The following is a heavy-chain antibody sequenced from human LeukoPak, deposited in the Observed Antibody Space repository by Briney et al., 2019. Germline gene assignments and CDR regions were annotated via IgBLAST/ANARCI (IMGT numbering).Heavy chain of an antibody. CDR1: GFTFSSYS. J-gene: IGHJ4*02. D-gene: IGHD3-22*01. CDR2: ISSSSSYI. CDR3: ARGFRSNNYYFIDF. Sequence: GGSLRLSCAASGFTFSSYSMNWVRQAPGKGLEWVSSISSSSSYIYYADSVKGRFTISRDNAKNSLYLQMNSLRAEDTAVYYCARGFRSNNYYFIDFWGQGTLVTVSS. V-gene: IGHV3-21*01.